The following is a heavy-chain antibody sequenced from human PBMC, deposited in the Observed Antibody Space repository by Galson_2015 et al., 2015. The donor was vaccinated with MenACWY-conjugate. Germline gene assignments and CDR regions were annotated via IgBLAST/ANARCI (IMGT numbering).Heavy chain of an antibody. CDR1: GFTFRQYV. CDR3: AKDVYMDV. V-gene: IGHV3-23*01. CDR2: ISDSGAAT. Sequence: SLRLSCAVSGFTFRQYVLSRVRQAPGTGLEWVAIISDSGAATHYIDSVKGRFTISRDNSKNTLYLQMSRLRAEDTALYYCAKDVYMDVWGKGTTVSVSS. J-gene: IGHJ6*03.